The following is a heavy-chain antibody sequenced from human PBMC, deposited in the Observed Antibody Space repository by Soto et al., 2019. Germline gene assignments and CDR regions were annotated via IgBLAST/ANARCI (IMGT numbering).Heavy chain of an antibody. Sequence: ASVKVSCKASGGTFSSYAISWVRQAPGQGLEWMGGIIPIFGTADYAQKFQGRVTITADESTSTAYMELSSLRSEDTAVYYCARDRYGSGSYYIPFDYWGQGTLVTVSS. CDR3: ARDRYGSGSYYIPFDY. CDR1: GGTFSSYA. V-gene: IGHV1-69*13. J-gene: IGHJ4*02. CDR2: IIPIFGTA. D-gene: IGHD3-10*01.